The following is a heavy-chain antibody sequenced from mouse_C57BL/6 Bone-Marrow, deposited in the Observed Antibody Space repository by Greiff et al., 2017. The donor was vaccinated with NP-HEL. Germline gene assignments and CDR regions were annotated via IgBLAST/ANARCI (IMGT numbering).Heavy chain of an antibody. CDR3: ARRRDYYGTDAMDY. D-gene: IGHD1-1*01. CDR1: GFTFSSYG. Sequence: VQLKESGGDLVKPGGSLKLSCAASGFTFSSYGMSWVRQTPDKRLEWVATISSGGSYTYYPDSVKGRFTISRDNAKNTLYLQMSSLKSEDTAMYYCARRRDYYGTDAMDYWGQGTSVTVSS. CDR2: ISSGGSYT. V-gene: IGHV5-6*01. J-gene: IGHJ4*01.